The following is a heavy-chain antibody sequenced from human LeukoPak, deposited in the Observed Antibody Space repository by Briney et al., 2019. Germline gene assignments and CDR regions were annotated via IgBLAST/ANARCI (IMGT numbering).Heavy chain of an antibody. CDR1: GYSLTNYW. J-gene: IGHJ4*02. CDR2: IEPSDSYT. D-gene: IGHD1-26*01. V-gene: IGHV5-10-1*01. CDR3: ARQFESSGGFLH. Sequence: GESLKISRKGSGYSLTNYWISWVRQMPGKGLEWMGRIEPSDSYTNYSPSFQGHVTISADKSISTAYLQESSVRASDTAVYYCARQFESSGGFLHWGQGTLVTVSS.